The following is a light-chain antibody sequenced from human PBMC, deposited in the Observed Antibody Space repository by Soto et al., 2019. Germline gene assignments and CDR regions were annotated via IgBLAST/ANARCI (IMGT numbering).Light chain of an antibody. CDR1: QSISSH. Sequence: EIVLTQSPATLSLSPGDRATLSCRASQSISSHLAWYQQKPGQAPRLLIYDASNRATGIPVRFSGSGSGTDYTLTITNLEPEDFAIYYCQQRSNWPWTFGQGTKVDIK. J-gene: IGKJ1*01. CDR2: DAS. CDR3: QQRSNWPWT. V-gene: IGKV3-11*01.